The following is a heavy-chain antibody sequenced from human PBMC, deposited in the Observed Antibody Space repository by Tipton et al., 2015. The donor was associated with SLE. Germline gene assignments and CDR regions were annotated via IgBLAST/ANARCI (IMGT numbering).Heavy chain of an antibody. Sequence: TLSLTCTVSGGSISSSNYYWGWIRQPPGKGLEWIGSIYYSGSTYYNPSLKSRVTISVDTSKNQFSLKLSSVTAADTAVYYCARETHSYYFDYWGQGTLVTVSS. CDR3: ARETHSYYFDY. J-gene: IGHJ4*02. CDR1: GGSISSSNYY. CDR2: IYYSGST. V-gene: IGHV4-39*07.